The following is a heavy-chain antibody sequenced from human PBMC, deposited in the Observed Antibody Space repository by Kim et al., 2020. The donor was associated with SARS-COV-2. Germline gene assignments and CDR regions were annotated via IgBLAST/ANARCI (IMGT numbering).Heavy chain of an antibody. CDR1: GGSISSSSYY. J-gene: IGHJ4*02. CDR3: ARHGPVRYYYDSSGYNFDY. Sequence: SETLSLTCTVSGGSISSSSYYWGWIRQPPGKGLEWIGSIYYSGSTYYNPSLKSRVTISVDTSKNQFSLKLSSVTAADTAVYYCARHGPVRYYYDSSGYNFDYWGQGTLVTVSS. CDR2: IYYSGST. D-gene: IGHD3-22*01. V-gene: IGHV4-39*01.